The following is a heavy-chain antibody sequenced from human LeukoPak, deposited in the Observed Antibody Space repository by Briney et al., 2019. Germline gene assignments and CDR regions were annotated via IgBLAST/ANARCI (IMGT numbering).Heavy chain of an antibody. D-gene: IGHD6-6*01. V-gene: IGHV4-38-2*02. CDR3: ARQSSIAAKIYFDY. CDR2: IYHSGST. CDR1: GYSISSGYS. Sequence: SETLSLACTVSGYSISSGYSWGWTRRPPGKGLEWIGSIYHSGSTYYNQSLKRRVTISVDTPKNQFSLKLSSVTAADTAVYYCARQSSIAAKIYFDYWGQGTLVTVSS. J-gene: IGHJ4*02.